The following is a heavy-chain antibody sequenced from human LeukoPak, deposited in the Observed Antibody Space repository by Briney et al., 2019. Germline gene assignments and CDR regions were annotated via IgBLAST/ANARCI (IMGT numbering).Heavy chain of an antibody. Sequence: GASVKVSCKASGGTFSSYAISWVRQAPGQGLEWMGRIIPILGIANYAQKFQGRVTITADKSTSTAYMELSSLRSEDTAVYYCAREDIVVVPAAISYYYYYMDVWGKGTTVTVSS. CDR1: GGTFSSYA. D-gene: IGHD2-2*01. CDR2: IIPILGIA. J-gene: IGHJ6*03. CDR3: AREDIVVVPAAISYYYYYMDV. V-gene: IGHV1-69*04.